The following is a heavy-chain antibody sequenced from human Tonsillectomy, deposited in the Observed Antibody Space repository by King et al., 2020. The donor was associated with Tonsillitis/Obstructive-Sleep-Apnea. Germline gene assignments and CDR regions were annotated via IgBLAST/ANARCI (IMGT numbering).Heavy chain of an antibody. J-gene: IGHJ4*02. CDR1: GFTFSSFG. Sequence: VQLVESGGGVVQPGRALRLSCAASGFTFSSFGIHCVRQAPGKGLEMVAGIWYDGSNKYYADSVKGRFTISRDNSKNKLYLQMNSLRAEDTAMYYCARGYCSGSSCYTTYYFDYWGQGALVTVSS. CDR2: IWYDGSNK. CDR3: ARGYCSGSSCYTTYYFDY. V-gene: IGHV3-33*01. D-gene: IGHD2-2*02.